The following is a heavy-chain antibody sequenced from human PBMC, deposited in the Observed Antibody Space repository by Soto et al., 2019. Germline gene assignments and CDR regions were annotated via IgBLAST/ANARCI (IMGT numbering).Heavy chain of an antibody. CDR3: AHSAGPDVLTGYEGHAFDI. D-gene: IGHD3-9*01. CDR1: VYTFSYRY. CDR2: ITPFNGNT. J-gene: IGHJ3*02. Sequence: SVKVSCKASVYTFSYRYLHWVRQAPGQALEWMGWITPFNGNTNYAQKFQDRVTITRDRSMTTAYMELSSLRSEDTAMFYCAHSAGPDVLTGYEGHAFDIWGQGTMVTVSS. V-gene: IGHV1-45*02.